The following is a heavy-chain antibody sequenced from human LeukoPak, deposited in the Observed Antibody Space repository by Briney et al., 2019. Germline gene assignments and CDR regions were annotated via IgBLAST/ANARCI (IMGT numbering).Heavy chain of an antibody. CDR1: GGSFNDYY. CDR2: INHSGNT. J-gene: IGHJ4*02. V-gene: IGHV4-34*01. Sequence: PSETLSLTCAVYGGSFNDYYWSWTRQPPGKGLEWIGEINHSGNTNYYPSLKSRVTISVDTSKNQFSLKLSSMTAADTAVYYCARVYSSRSSYLAYWGQGTLVTVSS. CDR3: ARVYSSRSSYLAY. D-gene: IGHD6-13*01.